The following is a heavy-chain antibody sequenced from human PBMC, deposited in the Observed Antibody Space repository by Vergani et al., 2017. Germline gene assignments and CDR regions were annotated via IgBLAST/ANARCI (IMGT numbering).Heavy chain of an antibody. CDR2: IIPILGIA. CDR3: ARLYDSSGYGGXFDY. V-gene: IGHV1-69*04. Sequence: QVQLVQSGAEVKKPGSSVKVSCKASGGTFSSYAISWVRQAPGQGLEWMGRIIPILGIANYAQKFQGRVTITADKSTSTAYMELSSLRSEDTAVYYCARLYDSSGYGGXFDYWGQGTLVTVSS. D-gene: IGHD3-22*01. CDR1: GGTFSSYA. J-gene: IGHJ4*02.